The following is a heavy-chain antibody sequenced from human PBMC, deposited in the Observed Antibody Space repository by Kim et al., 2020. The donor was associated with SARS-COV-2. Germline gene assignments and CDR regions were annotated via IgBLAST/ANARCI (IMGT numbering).Heavy chain of an antibody. V-gene: IGHV4-31*03. CDR3: AGSIVVVVAATFDY. CDR1: GGSISSGGYY. D-gene: IGHD2-15*01. CDR2: IYYSGNT. Sequence: SETLSLTCTVSGGSISSGGYYWSWIRQHPGKGLEWIGYIYYSGNTYYNPSLKSRVTISVDTSKNQFSLKLSSVTAADTAVYYCAGSIVVVVAATFDYWGQGTLVTVSS. J-gene: IGHJ4*02.